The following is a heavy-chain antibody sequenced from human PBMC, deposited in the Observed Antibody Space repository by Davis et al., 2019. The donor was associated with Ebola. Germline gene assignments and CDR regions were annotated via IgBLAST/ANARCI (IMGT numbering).Heavy chain of an antibody. CDR3: ARERGAIVVVTYNYYYYGMDV. CDR1: GGTFSSYA. Sequence: SVKVSCKASGGTFSSYAISWVRQAPGQGLEWMGGIIPIFVTANYAQKFRGRVTITADKSTSTAYMELSSLRSEDTAVYYCARERGAIVVVTYNYYYYGMDVWGQGTTVTVSS. CDR2: IIPIFVTA. D-gene: IGHD3-22*01. V-gene: IGHV1-69*06. J-gene: IGHJ6*02.